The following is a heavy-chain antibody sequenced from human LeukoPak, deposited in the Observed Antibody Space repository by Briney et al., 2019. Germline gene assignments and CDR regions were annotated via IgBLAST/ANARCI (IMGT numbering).Heavy chain of an antibody. CDR1: GFTFSSYS. D-gene: IGHD2-2*01. V-gene: IGHV3-21*01. Sequence: GSLRLSCAASGFTFSSYSMNWVRQAPGKGLEWVSSISSSSSYIYYADSVKGRFTISRDNAKNSLYLQMNSLRAEDTAVYYCARSCFARWFDPWGQGTLVTVSS. CDR2: ISSSSSYI. J-gene: IGHJ5*02. CDR3: ARSCFARWFDP.